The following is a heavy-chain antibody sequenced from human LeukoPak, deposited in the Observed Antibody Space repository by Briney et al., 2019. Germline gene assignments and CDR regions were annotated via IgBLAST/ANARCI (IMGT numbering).Heavy chain of an antibody. D-gene: IGHD6-6*01. V-gene: IGHV4-59*01. CDR3: AAASSSPSNWFDP. Sequence: PSETLSLTCTVSGGSINNYYWSRIRQPPGKGLEWIGYIYYSGSTSYNPSLKSRVTISVDTSKNQFSLKLSSVTAADTAVYYCAAASSSPSNWFDPWGQGTLVTVSS. J-gene: IGHJ5*02. CDR1: GGSINNYY. CDR2: IYYSGST.